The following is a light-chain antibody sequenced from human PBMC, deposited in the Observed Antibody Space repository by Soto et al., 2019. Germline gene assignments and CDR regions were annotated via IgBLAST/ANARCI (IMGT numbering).Light chain of an antibody. CDR1: QSVGNNF. V-gene: IGKV3-20*01. CDR3: HQYASSPLT. Sequence: EIVLTQSPGTLSLSPGERAALSCRASQSVGNNFLGWYQQKPGQSPRLLIYHASNRATGIPDRFSGTASGTDFTLIISRLEPEDFAADDCHQYASSPLTFGGGTKVEIK. J-gene: IGKJ4*01. CDR2: HAS.